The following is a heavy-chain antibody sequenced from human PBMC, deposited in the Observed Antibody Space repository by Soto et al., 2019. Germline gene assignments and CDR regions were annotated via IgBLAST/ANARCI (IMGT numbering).Heavy chain of an antibody. CDR1: GFSLSTRGVA. CDR2: IYWDEDK. CDR3: AHRPCGYAYYFDY. J-gene: IGHJ4*02. D-gene: IGHD5-12*01. V-gene: IGHV2-5*02. Sequence: QITLKESGPTLVKPTQTLTLTCTFSGFSLSTRGVAVGWFRQPPGKALEWLALIYWDEDKWYSPSLKSRLTITDDTSKNQVVLTMTTMDSGDTASYCCAHRPCGYAYYFDYGGQGTLVTVSS.